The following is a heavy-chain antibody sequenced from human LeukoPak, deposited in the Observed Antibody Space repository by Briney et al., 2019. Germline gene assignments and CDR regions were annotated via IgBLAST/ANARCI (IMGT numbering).Heavy chain of an antibody. Sequence: ASVKVSCKASGYTFTSYAMHWVRQAPGQRLEWMGWINAGNGNTEYSQKFQGRVTTTRDTSASTAYMELSSLRSEDAAVYYCARVKVQDHGIYYYGMDVWGQGTTVTVSS. CDR3: ARVKVQDHGIYYYGMDV. CDR1: GYTFTSYA. CDR2: INAGNGNT. V-gene: IGHV1-3*01. D-gene: IGHD1-14*01. J-gene: IGHJ6*02.